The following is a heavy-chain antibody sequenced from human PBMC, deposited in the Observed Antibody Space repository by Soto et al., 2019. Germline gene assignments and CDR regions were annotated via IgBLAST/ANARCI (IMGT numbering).Heavy chain of an antibody. J-gene: IGHJ4*02. CDR2: VYYSGST. Sequence: QVQLQESGPGLGKPSQTLSLTCTVSGGSINRGGYYWTWIRQHPGKGLEWIGSVYYSGSTNYNPSLKSSITISVDTSKNQFSLKLSSVSAADTAVYYCARGAGGNFYFDYWGQGTLVTVSS. V-gene: IGHV4-31*03. CDR1: GGSINRGGYY. CDR3: ARGAGGNFYFDY. D-gene: IGHD2-21*02.